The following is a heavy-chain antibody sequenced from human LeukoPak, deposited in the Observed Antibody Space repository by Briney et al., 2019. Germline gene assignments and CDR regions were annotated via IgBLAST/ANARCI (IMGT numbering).Heavy chain of an antibody. CDR3: AKDATVTGSYYYYYYMDV. D-gene: IGHD4-17*01. CDR2: IRYDGSNK. Sequence: GGSLRLSCAASGFTFSSYGMHWVRQAPGKGLEWVAFIRYDGSNKYYADSVKGRFTISRDNSKNTLYLQMNSLRAEDTAVYYCAKDATVTGSYYYYYYMDVWGKGTTVTISS. V-gene: IGHV3-30*02. J-gene: IGHJ6*03. CDR1: GFTFSSYG.